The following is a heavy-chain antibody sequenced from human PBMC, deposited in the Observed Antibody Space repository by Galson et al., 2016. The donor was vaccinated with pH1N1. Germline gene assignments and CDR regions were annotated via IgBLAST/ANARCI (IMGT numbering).Heavy chain of an antibody. CDR1: GGSISSRTYY. CDR3: ATMKAVSGPLYMDV. D-gene: IGHD3-22*01. V-gene: IGHV4-39*07. Sequence: SETLSLTCTVSGGSISSRTYYWGWIRQPPGRGLEWIGSLYDRGSTYYNSALTSRVAISIDTSKNQFSLKVNSVTAADAAVYYCATMKAVSGPLYMDVWGKGTTVTVSS. J-gene: IGHJ6*03. CDR2: LYDRGST.